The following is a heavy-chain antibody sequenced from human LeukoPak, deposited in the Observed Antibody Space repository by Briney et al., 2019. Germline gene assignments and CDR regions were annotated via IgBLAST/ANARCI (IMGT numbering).Heavy chain of an antibody. D-gene: IGHD3-22*01. CDR3: AKCSRTYYLNWFDP. CDR1: GFTLSSCA. J-gene: IGHJ5*02. Sequence: GGSLRLSCVASGFTLSSCAMSWVRQAPGKGLEWVSAISVSGIDTEYADSVKGRFTISRDTSKNTLYLQMNSLRAEDTAVYYCAKCSRTYYLNWFDPWGQGTLVTVSS. V-gene: IGHV3-23*01. CDR2: ISVSGIDT.